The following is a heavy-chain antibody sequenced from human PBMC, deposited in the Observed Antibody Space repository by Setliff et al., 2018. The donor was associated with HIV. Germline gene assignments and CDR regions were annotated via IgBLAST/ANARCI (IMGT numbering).Heavy chain of an antibody. J-gene: IGHJ4*02. Sequence: GESLKISCNGSGYSFTSYWIGWVRQMPGKGLEWMGIIYPGDSDTRYSPSFQSQVTISADKSINTAYLQRGSLKASDTGIYFCARQTSRYITLSPPDYWGQGTLVTVSS. CDR1: GYSFTSYW. CDR3: ARQTSRYITLSPPDY. V-gene: IGHV5-51*01. D-gene: IGHD3-9*01. CDR2: IYPGDSDT.